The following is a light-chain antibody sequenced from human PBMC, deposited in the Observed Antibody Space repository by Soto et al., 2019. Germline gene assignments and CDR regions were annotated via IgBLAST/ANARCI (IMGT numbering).Light chain of an antibody. Sequence: QSALTQPPSASGTPGLRVVISCSGSHSNVGVNAISWYQHLPGTAPRLLLHTDDQRPSGIPDRFSGSHSGTSASLAISRLQSEDVGHYYCQSYDSRLSGGVLFGGGTKLTVL. CDR2: TDD. V-gene: IGLV1-44*01. CDR3: QSYDSRLSGGVL. CDR1: HSNVGVNA. J-gene: IGLJ2*01.